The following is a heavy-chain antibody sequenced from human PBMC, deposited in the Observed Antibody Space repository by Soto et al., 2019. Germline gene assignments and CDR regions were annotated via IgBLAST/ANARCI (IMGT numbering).Heavy chain of an antibody. J-gene: IGHJ4*02. D-gene: IGHD5-18*01. CDR3: AKYTSGTMRDY. CDR1: GDSITTTTYY. V-gene: IGHV4-39*01. CDR2: FHYGGST. Sequence: QLQLQESGPGLVKPSETLSLTCIVSGDSITTTTYYWGWIRQSPGKGLEWIGSFHYGGSTSYNPSLKSRVTIFVDTSKNQFSLIVSYVTAADTAVYYCAKYTSGTMRDYWGQGTLVTVSS.